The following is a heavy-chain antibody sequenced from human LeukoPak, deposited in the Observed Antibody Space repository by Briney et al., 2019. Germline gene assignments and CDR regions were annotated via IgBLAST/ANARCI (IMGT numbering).Heavy chain of an antibody. CDR1: GGTFSSYA. CDR3: ARGTAAEYYFDC. V-gene: IGHV1-69*04. Sequence: ASVKVSCKASGGTFSSYAISWVRQAPGQGLEWMGRIIPILGIANYAQKFQGRVTITADKSTSTAYMELSSLRSEDTAVYYCARGTAAEYYFDCWGQGTLVTVSS. D-gene: IGHD2-2*01. CDR2: IIPILGIA. J-gene: IGHJ4*02.